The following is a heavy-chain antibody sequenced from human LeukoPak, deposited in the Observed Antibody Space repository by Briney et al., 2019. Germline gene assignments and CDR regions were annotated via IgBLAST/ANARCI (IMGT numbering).Heavy chain of an antibody. CDR1: GFTFDDYG. V-gene: IGHV3-20*04. J-gene: IGHJ3*02. Sequence: PGGSLRLSCAASGFTFDDYGMSWVRQAPGKGLEWVSGINWNGGNTGYADSVKGRFTISRDNAKNSLYLQMNSLRAEDTALYYCAGSPRLFWSGYLAAFDIWGQGTMVTVSS. D-gene: IGHD3-3*01. CDR2: INWNGGNT. CDR3: AGSPRLFWSGYLAAFDI.